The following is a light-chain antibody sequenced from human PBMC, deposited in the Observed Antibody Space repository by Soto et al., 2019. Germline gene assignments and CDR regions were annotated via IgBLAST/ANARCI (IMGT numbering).Light chain of an antibody. Sequence: QSALTQPPSASGSPGQSVTISCTGTSSDVGGYNYVSWYQHHPGKAPKLMIYEVSKRPSGVPDRFSGSKSGNTASLTVSGLQAEDEADYYCTSYAGSVTWVFGGGTKLTVL. V-gene: IGLV2-8*01. J-gene: IGLJ3*02. CDR2: EVS. CDR3: TSYAGSVTWV. CDR1: SSDVGGYNY.